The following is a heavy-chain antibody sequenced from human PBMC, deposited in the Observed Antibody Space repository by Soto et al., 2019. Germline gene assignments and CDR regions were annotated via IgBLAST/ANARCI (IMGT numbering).Heavy chain of an antibody. CDR1: RFTFSSYA. Sequence: GSLRLSCEVSRFTFSSYAIHWVRQAPGKGLEYVSAISSNGGSTYYANSVKGRFTISRDNSKNTLYLQMGSLRAEDMAVYYCARDFSDTWGQGTLVTVSS. CDR3: ARDFSDT. J-gene: IGHJ5*02. CDR2: ISSNGGST. V-gene: IGHV3-64*01.